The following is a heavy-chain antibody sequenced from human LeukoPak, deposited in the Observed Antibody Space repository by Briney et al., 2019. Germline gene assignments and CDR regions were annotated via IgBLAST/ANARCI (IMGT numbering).Heavy chain of an antibody. V-gene: IGHV3-7*01. Sequence: GGSLRLSCAASGFTFSNNAMHWVRQTPGKGLEWVANIKQDGSEKYYVDSVKGRFTISRDNAKNSLYLQMNSLRAEDTAVYYCARDYDSSGYYYVPAFDIWGQGTMVTVSS. CDR2: IKQDGSEK. CDR3: ARDYDSSGYYYVPAFDI. D-gene: IGHD3-22*01. J-gene: IGHJ3*02. CDR1: GFTFSNNA.